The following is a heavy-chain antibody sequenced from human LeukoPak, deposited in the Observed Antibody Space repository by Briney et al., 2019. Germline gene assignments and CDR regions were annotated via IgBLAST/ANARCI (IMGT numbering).Heavy chain of an antibody. Sequence: SETLSLTCTVSGGSISSYYWSWIRQPPGKGLEWIGYIYYSGSTNYNPSLKSRVTISVDPSKNQFSLKLSSVPAADTAVYYCARHSAARFDYWGQGTLVTVSS. CDR1: GGSISSYY. J-gene: IGHJ4*02. CDR2: IYYSGST. V-gene: IGHV4-59*08. CDR3: ARHSAARFDY. D-gene: IGHD6-6*01.